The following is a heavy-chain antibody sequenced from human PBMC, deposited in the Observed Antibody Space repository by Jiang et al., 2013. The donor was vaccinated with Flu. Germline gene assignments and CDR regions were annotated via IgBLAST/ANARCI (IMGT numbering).Heavy chain of an antibody. Sequence: GPGLVKTSETLSLTCTVSRGSITSSNYYWGWIRKPPGKGLEWIASINYSGNTYYNPSLKSRVTIGVDMSKNQFSLHLTSVTAADAAMYYCARDWYTYGLEGLNEWGQGTLVTVSS. V-gene: IGHV4-39*02. CDR2: INYSGNT. CDR3: ARDWYTYGLEGLNE. D-gene: IGHD1-14*01. J-gene: IGHJ1*01. CDR1: RGSITSSNYY.